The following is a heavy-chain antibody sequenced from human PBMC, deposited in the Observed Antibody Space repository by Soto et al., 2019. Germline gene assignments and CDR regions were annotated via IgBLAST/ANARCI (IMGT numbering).Heavy chain of an antibody. D-gene: IGHD3-3*01. J-gene: IGHJ6*02. V-gene: IGHV3-74*01. CDR3: ARDYPYYDFWRGYYRDYYYYYGMDV. Sequence: EVQLVESGGGLVQPGGSLRLSCAASGFTFSSYWMHWVRQAPGKGLVWVSRINSDGSSTSYADSVKGRFTISRDNAKNTLYLQMNSLRAEDTAGYYCARDYPYYDFWRGYYRDYYYYYGMDVWGQGTTVTVSS. CDR2: INSDGSST. CDR1: GFTFSSYW.